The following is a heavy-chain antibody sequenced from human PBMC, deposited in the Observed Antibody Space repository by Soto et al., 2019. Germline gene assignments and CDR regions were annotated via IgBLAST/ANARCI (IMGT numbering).Heavy chain of an antibody. CDR1: GFTFSSYA. Sequence: SLRLSCAAAGFTFSSYAMSRILQAQGKGLEWVSAISGSGGSTYYADSVKGRFTISRDNSKNTLYLQMNSLRAEDTAVYYCAKASARVVPAAMYYYYYMDVWGKGTTVTVSS. D-gene: IGHD2-2*01. CDR2: ISGSGGST. CDR3: AKASARVVPAAMYYYYYMDV. J-gene: IGHJ6*03. V-gene: IGHV3-23*01.